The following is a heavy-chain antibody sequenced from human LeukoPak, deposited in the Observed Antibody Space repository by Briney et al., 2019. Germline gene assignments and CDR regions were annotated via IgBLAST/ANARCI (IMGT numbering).Heavy chain of an antibody. CDR1: GFTFSDYY. V-gene: IGHV3-11*05. CDR2: ISSSSSYT. CDR3: ARDRNWGTYYFDY. D-gene: IGHD7-27*01. J-gene: IGHJ4*02. Sequence: GGSLRLSCAASGFTFSDYYMSWIRQAPGKGLEWVSYISSSSSYTNHADSVKGRFTISRDNAKNSLYLQMNSLRAEDTAVYYCARDRNWGTYYFDYWGQGTLVTVSS.